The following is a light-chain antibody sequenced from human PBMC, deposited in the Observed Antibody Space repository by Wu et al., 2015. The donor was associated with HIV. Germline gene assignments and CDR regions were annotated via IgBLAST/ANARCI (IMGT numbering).Light chain of an antibody. CDR2: DIS. Sequence: ENVLTQSPDTLSLSPGERASLSCRASQSVNNNYFAWYQQKAGQAPRLLIYDISRRATGIPDRFSGSGSGTDFTLTISRLEPEDFAVYYCQQFGSPPYTFGQGTKLDIK. J-gene: IGKJ2*01. CDR3: QQFGSPPYT. CDR1: QSVNNNY. V-gene: IGKV3-20*01.